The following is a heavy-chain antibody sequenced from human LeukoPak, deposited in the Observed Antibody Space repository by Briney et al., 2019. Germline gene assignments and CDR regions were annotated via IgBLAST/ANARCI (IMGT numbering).Heavy chain of an antibody. D-gene: IGHD3-3*01. V-gene: IGHV1-18*01. J-gene: IGHJ4*02. CDR1: GYTFTTYG. CDR2: INANNGDT. Sequence: APVKVSCKASGYTFTTYGISWVRQAPGQGLEWMGWINANNGDTHYAQKLQGRITMTTDTSTSTVYMELRSLRSDDTAVYYCTRDFVLLTSYDVFENWGQGTLVTVSS. CDR3: TRDFVLLTSYDVFEN.